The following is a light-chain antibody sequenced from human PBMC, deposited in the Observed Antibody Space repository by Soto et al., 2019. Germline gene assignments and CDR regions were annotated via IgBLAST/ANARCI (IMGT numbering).Light chain of an antibody. Sequence: DIQMTQSPSSLPSSVGDRVTITCRASQSINNYLNWYQQRPGKAPKLLIYAASNLQSGVPSRFSGSGSGTEFSFTIKNLQPDDFATYYCPQSYSTPLWTFGPGTKVE. CDR3: PQSYSTPLWT. CDR2: AAS. V-gene: IGKV1-39*01. J-gene: IGKJ1*01. CDR1: QSINNY.